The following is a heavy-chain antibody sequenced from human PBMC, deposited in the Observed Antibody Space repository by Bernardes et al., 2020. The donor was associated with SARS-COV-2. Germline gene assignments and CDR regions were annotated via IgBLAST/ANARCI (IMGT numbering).Heavy chain of an antibody. CDR3: TKGSFEVELLHAFDI. CDR1: GLSFSNYA. CDR2: ITCNGDIT. D-gene: IGHD1-26*01. J-gene: IGHJ3*02. Sequence: GGSLRLSCVASGLSFSNYAISWVRQAPGRVLEWVSFITCNGDITYYADSVKGRFTISTDNSKNTLYLQMNSLRAEDTAIYYCTKGSFEVELLHAFDIWGQGTMVTVSS. V-gene: IGHV3-23*01.